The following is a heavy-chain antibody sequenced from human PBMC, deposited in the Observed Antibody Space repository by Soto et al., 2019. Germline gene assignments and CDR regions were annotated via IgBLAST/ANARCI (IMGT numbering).Heavy chain of an antibody. CDR3: VRTAREGAVAPHWFDR. Sequence: TLSLTCTVSGASIRSTDYYWSWIRQAPGKGLEWIGYVYYTGSTYYNPSLMSRLTISVDTSKNQFSLKLTSVTAAETAVYYCVRTAREGAVAPHWFDRWGQGAQVTVSS. CDR2: VYYTGST. J-gene: IGHJ5*02. D-gene: IGHD2-21*02. V-gene: IGHV4-30-4*01. CDR1: GASIRSTDYY.